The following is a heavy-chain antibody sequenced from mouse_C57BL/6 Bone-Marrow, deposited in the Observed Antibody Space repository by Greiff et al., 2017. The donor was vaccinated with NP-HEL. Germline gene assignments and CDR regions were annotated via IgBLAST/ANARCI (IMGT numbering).Heavy chain of an antibody. CDR3: ANPAWFAY. CDR1: GYTFTDYY. J-gene: IGHJ3*01. Sequence: DVKLQESGPVLVTPGASVKMSCKASGYTFTDYYMNWVKQSHGQSLYRLPPINPYNGGTSYNQKFKGKATLTVDKSSRTAYMELNSLTSEDSEVYYCANPAWFAYWGQGTLVTVSA. V-gene: IGHV1-19*01. CDR2: INPYNGGT.